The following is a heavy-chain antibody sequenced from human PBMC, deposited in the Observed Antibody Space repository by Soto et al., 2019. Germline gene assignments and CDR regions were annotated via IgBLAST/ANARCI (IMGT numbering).Heavy chain of an antibody. D-gene: IGHD3-3*01. V-gene: IGHV3-23*01. J-gene: IGHJ5*02. CDR1: GFTFTNNW. Sequence: GGSLRLSCAASGFTFTNNWMHWVRQAPGKGLEWVSVISGIGCSTYYADSVKGRFTISRDNSKNTLYLQMNSLRAEDTAVYYCAKSSGYDFWSGPNHNWFDPWGQGTLVTVSS. CDR3: AKSSGYDFWSGPNHNWFDP. CDR2: ISGIGCST.